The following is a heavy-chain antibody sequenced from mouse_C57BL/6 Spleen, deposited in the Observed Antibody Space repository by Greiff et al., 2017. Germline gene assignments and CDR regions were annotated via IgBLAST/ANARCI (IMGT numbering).Heavy chain of an antibody. CDR2: ISSGSSTI. Sequence: EVMLLESGGGLVKPGGSLKLSCAASGFTFSDYGMHWVRQAPEKGLEWVSYISSGSSTIYYADTVKGRFTISRDNAKNTLFLQMTSLRSEDTAMYYCARLGYAMDYWGQGTSVTVSS. J-gene: IGHJ4*01. V-gene: IGHV5-17*01. CDR1: GFTFSDYG. CDR3: ARLGYAMDY. D-gene: IGHD4-1*01.